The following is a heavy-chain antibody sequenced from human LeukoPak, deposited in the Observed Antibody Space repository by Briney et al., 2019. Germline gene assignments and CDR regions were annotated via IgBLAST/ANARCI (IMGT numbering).Heavy chain of an antibody. CDR2: ISSRGSAI. CDR3: AREPYSSTFTYYLDV. Sequence: GGSLRLSCAASGFTFRDYYMSWIRQAPGKGLEWVSYISSRGSAIYYADSVKGRFTISRDNAKNSLYLQMNSLRAEDTAVYYCAREPYSSTFTYYLDVWGKGTTVTVSS. CDR1: GFTFRDYY. J-gene: IGHJ6*03. V-gene: IGHV3-11*04. D-gene: IGHD6-13*01.